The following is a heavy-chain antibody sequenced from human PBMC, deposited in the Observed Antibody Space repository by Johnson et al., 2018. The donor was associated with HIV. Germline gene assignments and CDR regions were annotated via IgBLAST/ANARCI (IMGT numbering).Heavy chain of an antibody. J-gene: IGHJ3*01. D-gene: IGHD3-3*01. CDR2: IKSDGSST. V-gene: IGHV3-74*01. CDR1: GFTFSRYW. CDR3: ARDGGYNLWSGWPPGAFDF. Sequence: VQLVESGGGLVQPGGSLRLSCAASGFTFSRYWMDWVRQAPGKGLVWVSRIKSDGSSTAYADSVKDRFTISRDNAKNTVYLQTNSLRAEDSAVYYCARDGGYNLWSGWPPGAFDFWGQGTMVTVSS.